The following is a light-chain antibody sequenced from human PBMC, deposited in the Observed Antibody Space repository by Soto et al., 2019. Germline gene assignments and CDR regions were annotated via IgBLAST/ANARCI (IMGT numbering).Light chain of an antibody. CDR2: AAS. Sequence: DIQMTQSPSSLSSSVGDRVTITCRASQSISSYLNWYQQKPGKAPKLLIYAASSLQSGVPSRFSGSGSGTDFTLTISSLQHEDFANDYCQQSYSTLSWTFGQGTKVDIK. CDR1: QSISSY. CDR3: QQSYSTLSWT. V-gene: IGKV1-39*01. J-gene: IGKJ1*01.